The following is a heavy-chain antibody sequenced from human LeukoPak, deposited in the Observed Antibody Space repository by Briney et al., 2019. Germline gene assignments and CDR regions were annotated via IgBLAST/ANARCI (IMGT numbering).Heavy chain of an antibody. V-gene: IGHV1-69*05. CDR2: IIPSFGTT. CDR3: SNKALGDYALDY. J-gene: IGHJ4*02. CDR1: GRSFSTYA. Sequence: ASVKVSCKASGRSFSTYAISWVRQAPGQGLEWMGGIIPSFGTTIYAQKFQGRVNITTDEVTTTAYTAYMELSSLRSEDTAVYYCSNKALGDYALDYWGQGTLVIVSS. D-gene: IGHD4-17*01.